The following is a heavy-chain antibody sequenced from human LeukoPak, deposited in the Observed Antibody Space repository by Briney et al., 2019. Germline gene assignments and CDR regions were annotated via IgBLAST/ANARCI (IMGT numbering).Heavy chain of an antibody. CDR1: GGSISSYY. CDR2: IYTSGST. D-gene: IGHD6-19*01. CDR3: ARVLTYDSSGWQSDAFDI. J-gene: IGHJ3*02. V-gene: IGHV4-4*07. Sequence: SETLSLTCTVSGGSISSYYWSWIRQPPGKGLEWIGRIYTSGSTNNNPSLKSRVTMSVDMSKNHFSLKLSSVTAADTAVYYCARVLTYDSSGWQSDAFDIWGQGTKVTVSS.